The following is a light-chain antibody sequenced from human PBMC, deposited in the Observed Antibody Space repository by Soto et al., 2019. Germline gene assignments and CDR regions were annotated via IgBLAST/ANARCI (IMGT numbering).Light chain of an antibody. CDR1: SSDVGGYNY. CDR3: SSYTSSSPPV. J-gene: IGLJ2*01. V-gene: IGLV2-14*01. CDR2: EVS. Sequence: QSALTQPASVSGSPGQSITISCTGTSSDVGGYNYVSWYQQHPGKAPKLMIYEVSNWPSGVSNRFSGSKSGNTASLTISGLQAEDEADYYCSSYTSSSPPVFGGGTKLTVL.